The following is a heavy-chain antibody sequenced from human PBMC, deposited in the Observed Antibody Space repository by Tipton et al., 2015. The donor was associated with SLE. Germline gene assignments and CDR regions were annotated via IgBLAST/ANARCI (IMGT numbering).Heavy chain of an antibody. CDR3: ARDRGGSVAGPDY. CDR2: IYTSGST. V-gene: IGHV4-4*07. J-gene: IGHJ4*02. Sequence: TLSLTCAVSGYSISIDYYWSWIRQPAGKGLEWIGRIYTSGSTNYNPSLKSRVTMSVDTSKNQFSLKLSSVTAADTAVYYCARDRGGSVAGPDYWGQGTLVTVSS. CDR1: GYSISIDYY. D-gene: IGHD6-19*01.